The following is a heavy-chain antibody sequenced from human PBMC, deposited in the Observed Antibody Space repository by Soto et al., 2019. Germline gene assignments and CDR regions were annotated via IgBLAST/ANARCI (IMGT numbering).Heavy chain of an antibody. CDR3: ARDGGGCTNGVCYTGAFDI. CDR2: IYYSGST. V-gene: IGHV4-31*03. CDR1: GGSISSGGYY. Sequence: QVQLQESGPGLVKPSQTLSLTCTVSGGSISSGGYYWSWIRQHPGKGLEWIGYIYYSGSTYYNPSLKSRVTLSVDTSKNQFSLKLSSVTAADTAVYYCARDGGGCTNGVCYTGAFDIWGQGTMVTVSS. D-gene: IGHD2-8*01. J-gene: IGHJ3*02.